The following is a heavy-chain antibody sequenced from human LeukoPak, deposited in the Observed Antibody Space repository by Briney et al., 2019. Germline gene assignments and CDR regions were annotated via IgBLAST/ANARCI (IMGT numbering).Heavy chain of an antibody. J-gene: IGHJ4*02. CDR2: IIPIFGTA. V-gene: IGHV1-69*13. Sequence: SVKVSCKASGYTFTGYYMHWVRQAPGQGLEWMGGIIPIFGTANYAQKFQGRVTITADESTSTAYMELSSVTAADTAVYYCARGEGYYDILTGFRPYLYFDYWGQGTLVTVSS. CDR1: GYTFTGYY. CDR3: ARGEGYYDILTGFRPYLYFDY. D-gene: IGHD3-9*01.